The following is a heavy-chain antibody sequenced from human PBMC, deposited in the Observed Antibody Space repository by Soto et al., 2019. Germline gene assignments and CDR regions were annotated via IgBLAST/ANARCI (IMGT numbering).Heavy chain of an antibody. Sequence: QVQLVQSGAEVKNPGASVKVSCKASGYTFTRYGIGWARQAPGQGLEWMGWINTYNGNTNYAQNVQGRVTLTTDTSTSTAYMALRSLRSNDSAIYYGAMVDGYVTPSTQDVWGQGTPVIVSS. CDR2: INTYNGNT. CDR3: AMVDGYVTPSTQDV. CDR1: GYTFTRYG. V-gene: IGHV1-18*01. J-gene: IGHJ6*02. D-gene: IGHD5-18*01.